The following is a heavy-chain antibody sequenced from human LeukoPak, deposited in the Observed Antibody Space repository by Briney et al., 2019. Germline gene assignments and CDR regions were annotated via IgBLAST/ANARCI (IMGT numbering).Heavy chain of an antibody. J-gene: IGHJ6*04. CDR1: GFTFDDYA. V-gene: IGHV3-9*01. Sequence: GGSLRLSCAASGFTFDDYAMHWVRQAPGKGLEWVSGISWNSGSIGYVDSVKGRFTISRDNAKNSLYLQMNSLRAEDTAVYYCAELGITMIRGVWGKGTTVTISS. CDR3: AELGITMIRGV. D-gene: IGHD3-22*01. CDR2: ISWNSGSI.